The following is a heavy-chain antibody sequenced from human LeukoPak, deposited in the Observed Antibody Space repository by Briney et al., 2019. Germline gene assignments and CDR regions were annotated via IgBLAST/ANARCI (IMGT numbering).Heavy chain of an antibody. D-gene: IGHD4-11*01. CDR3: ARDNGDYRSIYYYMDV. Sequence: SETLSLTCTVSGVSISSYYWSWIRQPAGKGLEWIGRIYTSGSTNYNPSPKSRVTLSLDTSKNQFSLKLSSVTAADTAVYYCARDNGDYRSIYYYMDVWGKGTTVTVSS. CDR2: IYTSGST. V-gene: IGHV4-4*07. CDR1: GVSISSYY. J-gene: IGHJ6*03.